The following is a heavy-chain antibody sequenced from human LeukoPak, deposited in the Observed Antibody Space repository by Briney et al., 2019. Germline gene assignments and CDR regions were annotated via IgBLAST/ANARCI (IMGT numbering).Heavy chain of an antibody. CDR1: GITFSNYW. CDR3: ATGYSSDWGGGNVY. CDR2: VNGDESST. D-gene: IGHD6-19*01. V-gene: IGHV3-74*01. J-gene: IGHJ4*02. Sequence: QPGGSLRLSCVASGITFSNYWMHWVRQAPGKGLVWVSRVNGDESSTDYADSVKGRFTISRDNAKNTLYLQMNSLRAEDTAVYYCATGYSSDWGGGNVYWGQGTLVTVSS.